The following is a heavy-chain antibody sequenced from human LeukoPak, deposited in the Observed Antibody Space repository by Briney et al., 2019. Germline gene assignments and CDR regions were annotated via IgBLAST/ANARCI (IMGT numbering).Heavy chain of an antibody. J-gene: IGHJ4*02. D-gene: IGHD2-2*01. V-gene: IGHV3-30-3*01. CDR2: ISYDGSNK. Sequence: GGSLRLSCAASGFIFSSYAMHWVRQAPGKGLEWVAVISYDGSNKYYADSVKGRFTISRDNSKNTLYLQMNSLRAEDTAVYYCARVSAMGYWGQGTLVTVSS. CDR3: ARVSAMGY. CDR1: GFIFSSYA.